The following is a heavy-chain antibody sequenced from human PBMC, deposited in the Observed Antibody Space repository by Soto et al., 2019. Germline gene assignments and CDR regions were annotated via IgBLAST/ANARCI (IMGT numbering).Heavy chain of an antibody. CDR3: ARRYGNNAFDI. D-gene: IGHD5-18*01. CDR1: GGSISSGGYS. CDR2: IYHSGST. J-gene: IGHJ3*02. Sequence: PSETLSLTCAVSGGSISSGGYSWSWIRQPPGKGLEWIGYIYHSGSTYYNPSLKSRVTISVDTSKNQFSLKLSSVTAADTAVYYCARRYGNNAFDIWGQGTMVTVSS. V-gene: IGHV4-30-2*02.